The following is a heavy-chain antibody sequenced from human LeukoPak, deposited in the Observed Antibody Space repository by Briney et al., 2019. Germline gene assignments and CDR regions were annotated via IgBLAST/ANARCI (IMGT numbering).Heavy chain of an antibody. CDR3: ARRSGFWSGYYTGYNWFDP. V-gene: IGHV4-34*01. CDR2: INHSGST. D-gene: IGHD3-3*01. CDR1: GGSFSAYY. Sequence: SETLSLTCAVYGGSFSAYYWSWIRQPPGKGLEWIGEINHSGSTNYNPSLKSRVTISVDTSKSQFSLKLSSVTAADTAVYYCARRSGFWSGYYTGYNWFDPWGQGTLVTVSS. J-gene: IGHJ5*02.